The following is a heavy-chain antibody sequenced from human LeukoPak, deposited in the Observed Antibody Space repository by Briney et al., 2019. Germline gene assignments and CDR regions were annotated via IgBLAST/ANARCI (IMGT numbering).Heavy chain of an antibody. V-gene: IGHV3-7*01. CDR2: IKQDGSEK. Sequence: PGGSLRLSCAASGFTFSSYWMSWVRQAPGKGLEWVANIKQDGSEKYYVDSVKGRFTISRDNAKNSLYLQMNSLRAEDTAVYYCARNPGSIFGMVLYGIWSQGTLVTVSS. CDR3: ARNPGSIFGMVLYGI. CDR1: GFTFSSYW. J-gene: IGHJ4*02. D-gene: IGHD3-3*01.